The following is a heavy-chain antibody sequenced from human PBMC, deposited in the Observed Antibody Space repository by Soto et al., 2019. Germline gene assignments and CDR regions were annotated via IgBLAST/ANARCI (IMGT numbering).Heavy chain of an antibody. CDR3: TRDQPEMAFDH. Sequence: LRLSCAASGFTFSSYSMNWVRQAPGKGLEWVSSISSSSSYIYYADSVKGRFTISRDNAKNSLYLQMNSLRAEDTAVYYCTRDQPEMAFDHWGQGTLVTVSS. J-gene: IGHJ4*02. V-gene: IGHV3-21*01. CDR1: GFTFSSYS. CDR2: ISSSSSYI.